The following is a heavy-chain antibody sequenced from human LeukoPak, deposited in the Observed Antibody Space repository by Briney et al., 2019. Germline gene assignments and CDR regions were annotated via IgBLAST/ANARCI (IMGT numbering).Heavy chain of an antibody. CDR3: ARVLYYYYYGMDV. CDR2: IIPIFGTA. Sequence: SVKVSCKASGGTFSSYAISWVRQAPGQGLEWMGGIIPIFGTANYAQKFQGRVTMTRNTSISTAYMELSSLRSEDTAVYYCARVLYYYYYGMDVWGQGTTVTVSS. J-gene: IGHJ6*02. V-gene: IGHV1-69*05. CDR1: GGTFSSYA.